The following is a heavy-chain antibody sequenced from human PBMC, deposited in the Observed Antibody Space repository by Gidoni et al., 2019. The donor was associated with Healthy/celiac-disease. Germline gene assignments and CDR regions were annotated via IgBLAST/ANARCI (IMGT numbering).Heavy chain of an antibody. CDR3: TTDPTAIVVVVAATNWFDP. Sequence: EVQLVESGRGMVKPGGTLRLSCAASGFPFSNDWLRWSRQAPGKGVEWVGRIKSKTDGGTTDSAAPVKGRFTISRDDSKNTLYLQMNSLKTEDTAVYYCTTDPTAIVVVVAATNWFDPWGQGTLVTVSS. CDR2: IKSKTDGGTT. J-gene: IGHJ5*02. D-gene: IGHD2-15*01. V-gene: IGHV3-15*01. CDR1: GFPFSNDW.